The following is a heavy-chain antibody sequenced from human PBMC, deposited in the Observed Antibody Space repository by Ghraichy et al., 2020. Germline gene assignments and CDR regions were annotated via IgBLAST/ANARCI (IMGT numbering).Heavy chain of an antibody. Sequence: SQTLSLTCTVSGGSISSYYWSWIRQPPGKGLEWIGYIYYSGSTNYNPSLKSRVTISVDTSKNQFSLKLSSVTAADTAVYYCARNEWTDNWFDPWGQGTLVTVSS. CDR2: IYYSGST. V-gene: IGHV4-59*01. J-gene: IGHJ5*02. D-gene: IGHD3/OR15-3a*01. CDR1: GGSISSYY. CDR3: ARNEWTDNWFDP.